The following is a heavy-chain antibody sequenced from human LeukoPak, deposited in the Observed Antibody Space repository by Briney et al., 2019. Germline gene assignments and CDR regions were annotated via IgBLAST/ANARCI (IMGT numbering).Heavy chain of an antibody. CDR2: IYHSGNS. V-gene: IGHV4-39*07. CDR1: GGSISSSSYY. J-gene: IGHJ4*02. D-gene: IGHD1-7*01. Sequence: PSETLSLTCTVSGGSISSSSYYWGWIRQPPGKGLEWIGSIYHSGNSYYNPSLKSPVTISVDTSKNQFSLKLSSVTAADTAVYYCARVSITGTSDHFDYWGQGTLVTVSS. CDR3: ARVSITGTSDHFDY.